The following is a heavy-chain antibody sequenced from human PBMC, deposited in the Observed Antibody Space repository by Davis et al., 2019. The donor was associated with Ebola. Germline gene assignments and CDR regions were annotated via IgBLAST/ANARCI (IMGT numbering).Heavy chain of an antibody. CDR3: ARGGIAVAGPDY. V-gene: IGHV4-39*01. J-gene: IGHJ4*02. D-gene: IGHD6-19*01. CDR1: SGSISSSSYY. CDR2: IYYSGST. Sequence: SETLSLTCTVSSGSISSSSYYWGWIRQPPGKGLEWIGSIYYSGSTYYNPSLKSRVTISVDTSKNQFSLKLSSVTAEDTAVYYCARGGIAVAGPDYWGQGTLVTVSS.